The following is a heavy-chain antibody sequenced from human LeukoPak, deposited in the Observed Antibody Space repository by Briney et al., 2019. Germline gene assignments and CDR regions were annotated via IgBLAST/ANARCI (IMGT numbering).Heavy chain of an antibody. CDR3: ARSNWNFNYYYYYYMDV. Sequence: GGSLRLSCAASGFTFSSYSMNWVRQAPGKGLEWVSYISSSSSTKYYADSVKGRFTISRDNAKNSLYLQMNSLRAEDTAVYYCARSNWNFNYYYYYYMDVWGKGTTVTVSS. D-gene: IGHD1-7*01. CDR2: ISSSSSTK. CDR1: GFTFSSYS. J-gene: IGHJ6*03. V-gene: IGHV3-48*04.